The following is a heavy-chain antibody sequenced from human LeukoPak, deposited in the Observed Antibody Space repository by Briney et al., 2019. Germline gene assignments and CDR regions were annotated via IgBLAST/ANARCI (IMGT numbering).Heavy chain of an antibody. D-gene: IGHD3-22*01. V-gene: IGHV1-2*02. Sequence: ASVKVSCKASGYTFTGYYMHWVRQAPGQALEWLGWINPNSGGTNYAQKFQGRVTMTRDTSISTAYMELSRLRSDDTAVYYCARDSRIYYDSSGYYIDYWGQGTLVTVSS. CDR1: GYTFTGYY. CDR3: ARDSRIYYDSSGYYIDY. J-gene: IGHJ4*02. CDR2: INPNSGGT.